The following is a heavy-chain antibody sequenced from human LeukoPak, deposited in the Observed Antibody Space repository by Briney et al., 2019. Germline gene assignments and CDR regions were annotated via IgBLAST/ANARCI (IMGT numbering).Heavy chain of an antibody. D-gene: IGHD3-22*01. CDR1: GGSISSYY. Sequence: SETLSLTCTVSGGSISSYYWSWIRQPAGKGLEWIGRIYTSGSTNYNPSLKSRVTMSVDTSKNQFSLKLSSVTAADTAVYYCARTAHGNYYDSSGYYYGAGRFDYWGQGTLVTVSS. J-gene: IGHJ4*02. CDR2: IYTSGST. V-gene: IGHV4-4*07. CDR3: ARTAHGNYYDSSGYYYGAGRFDY.